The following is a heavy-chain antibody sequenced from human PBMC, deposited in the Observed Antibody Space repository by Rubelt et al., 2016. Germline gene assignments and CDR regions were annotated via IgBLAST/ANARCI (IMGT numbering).Heavy chain of an antibody. J-gene: IGHJ4*02. V-gene: IGHV1-2*02. CDR3: ARGNSGYDYGLDY. Sequence: QVQLVQSGAEVKKPGASVKVSCKASGYTFTGYYMHWVRQAPGQGLEWMGWINPNSGGTNYAQKVQGRGTRTRETSVSTADMERSRLTSDDTAVYYCARGNSGYDYGLDYWGQGTLVTVSS. CDR2: INPNSGGT. CDR1: GYTFTGYY. D-gene: IGHD5-12*01.